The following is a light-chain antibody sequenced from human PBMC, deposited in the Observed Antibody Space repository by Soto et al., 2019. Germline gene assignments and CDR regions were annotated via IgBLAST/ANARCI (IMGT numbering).Light chain of an antibody. J-gene: IGLJ7*01. V-gene: IGLV2-8*01. Sequence: QSALTRPPSASGSPGQSVTISCTGTSSDVGGYNYVSWYQQHPGKAPKLLIYEVSKRPSGVPDRFSGSKSGNTASLTVSGLQAEDEADYYCSSSVGSDNLLFGGGTQLTVL. CDR2: EVS. CDR3: SSSVGSDNLL. CDR1: SSDVGGYNY.